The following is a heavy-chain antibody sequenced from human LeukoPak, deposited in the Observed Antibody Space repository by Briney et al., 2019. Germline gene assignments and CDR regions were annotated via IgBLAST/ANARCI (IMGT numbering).Heavy chain of an antibody. CDR2: IRYDGSNK. CDR1: GFTFSSYG. D-gene: IGHD3-10*01. V-gene: IGHV3-33*01. CDR3: ARVLYYGSGSYYNEGASGYDY. Sequence: GGSLRLSCAASGFTFSSYGMHWVRQAPGKGLEWVAVIRYDGSNKYYADSVKGRFTISRDNSKNTLYLQMNSLRAEDTAVYYCARVLYYGSGSYYNEGASGYDYWGQGTLVTVSS. J-gene: IGHJ4*02.